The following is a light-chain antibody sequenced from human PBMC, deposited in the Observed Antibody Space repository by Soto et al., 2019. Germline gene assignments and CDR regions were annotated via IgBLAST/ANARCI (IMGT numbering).Light chain of an antibody. CDR1: QSVNNN. J-gene: IGKJ4*01. CDR2: GAS. Sequence: EIVMTQSPATLSVSPGERATLSCRASQSVNNNLAWYQQKPGQAPRLLIYGASTRATGVPARFSGSASGTELTLTISSLQSEDFAVYYCQQSNNWPLTFGGGTKVDIK. CDR3: QQSNNWPLT. V-gene: IGKV3-15*01.